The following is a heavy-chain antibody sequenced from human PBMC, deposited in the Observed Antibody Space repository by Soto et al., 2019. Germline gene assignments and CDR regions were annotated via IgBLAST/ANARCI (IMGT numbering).Heavy chain of an antibody. CDR3: ARERDCSSTSCDPTFDY. Sequence: ASVKVSCKASGYIFSANYIHWVRQAPGQGLEWLGWINPHSGATNYAQKFLGRVTMSADTSASTAYMDLARLKSDDTAVYYCARERDCSSTSCDPTFDYWGQGTLVTVSS. D-gene: IGHD2-2*01. CDR2: INPHSGAT. V-gene: IGHV1-2*02. CDR1: GYIFSANY. J-gene: IGHJ4*02.